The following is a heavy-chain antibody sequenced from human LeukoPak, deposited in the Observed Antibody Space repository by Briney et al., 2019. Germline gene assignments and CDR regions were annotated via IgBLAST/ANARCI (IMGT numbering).Heavy chain of an antibody. CDR2: IYYSGSS. CDR1: GGSISSSSYY. CDR3: ASRMYLTVGNSAFDI. J-gene: IGHJ3*02. D-gene: IGHD1/OR15-1a*01. V-gene: IGHV4-39*01. Sequence: SETLSLTCTVSGGSISSSSYYWGWIRQPPGKGLEWIGSIYYSGSSYYNPSLKSRVTISVDTSKDQFSLKLSSVTAADTAVYYCASRMYLTVGNSAFDIWGQGTMVTVSS.